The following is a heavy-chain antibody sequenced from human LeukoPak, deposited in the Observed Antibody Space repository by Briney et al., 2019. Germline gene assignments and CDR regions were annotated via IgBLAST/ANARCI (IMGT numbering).Heavy chain of an antibody. V-gene: IGHV3-30*18. CDR2: ISYDGSNK. CDR3: AKMVVCPVWHDYYGMDF. Sequence: GGSLRLSCAASGFTFSSYGMHWVRQAPGKGLEWVAVISYDGSNKYYADSVKGRFTISRDNSNNTLYLQMNSLRAEDTAVYYCAKMVVCPVWHDYYGMDFWGQGTTVTVSS. CDR1: GFTFSSYG. J-gene: IGHJ6*02. D-gene: IGHD2-8*02.